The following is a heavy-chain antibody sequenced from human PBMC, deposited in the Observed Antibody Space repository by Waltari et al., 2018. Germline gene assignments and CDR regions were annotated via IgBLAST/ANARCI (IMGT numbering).Heavy chain of an antibody. CDR1: GFTFGDSA. V-gene: IGHV3-49*03. J-gene: IGHJ4*02. CDR3: ARELDIVTRGYF. Sequence: EVKLVESGGGLVQPGQSLRLSCTGSGFTFGDSAMSWFRQAPGRGLEWVTLIRMKRFGGRTEDAESLRGRFTMSRDDSKSVAYLQVNSLRTEDTAVYYCARELDIVTRGYFWGLGTLVTVSS. CDR2: IRMKRFGGRT. D-gene: IGHD5-12*01.